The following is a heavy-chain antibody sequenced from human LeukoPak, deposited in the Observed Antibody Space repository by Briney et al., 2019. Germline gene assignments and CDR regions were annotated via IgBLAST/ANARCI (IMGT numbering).Heavy chain of an antibody. CDR1: DYTLSNYD. D-gene: IGHD1-26*01. CDR2: ISVYNGNT. CDR3: ARVDSGRYYGHDY. Sequence: ASVKVSCKASDYTLSNYDISWVRQAPGQGLEWMGWISVYNGNTNYAQKFQGRVTMTTDTSTNTAYMELRSLRSDDTAMYYCARVDSGRYYGHDYWGQGTLVTVSS. J-gene: IGHJ4*02. V-gene: IGHV1-18*01.